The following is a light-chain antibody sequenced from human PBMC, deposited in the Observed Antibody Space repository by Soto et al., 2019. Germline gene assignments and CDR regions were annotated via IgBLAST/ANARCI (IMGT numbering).Light chain of an antibody. V-gene: IGLV1-47*01. CDR1: SSNIGSNY. CDR2: RNN. CDR3: AAWDACLSALYV. J-gene: IGLJ1*01. Sequence: QAVLTQPPSASGTPGQRVTISCSGSSSNIGSNYVYWYQQLPGTAPNLLIYRNNQRPSGVPDRFSGSKSGPSASLAISGLRSEDEADYYCAAWDACLSALYVSGTGP.